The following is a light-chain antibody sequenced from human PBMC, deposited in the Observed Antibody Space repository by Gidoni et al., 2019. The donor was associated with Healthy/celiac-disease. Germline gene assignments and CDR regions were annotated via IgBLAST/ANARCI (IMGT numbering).Light chain of an antibody. Sequence: EIVLTQSPATLSLSPGERATLACRASQSVRSYLAWYQQKPGQAPRLLIYYASTRATGIPARFSSSGSGTDFTLTIISREPEDFAVYYCQQRSNWPGLTFGGGTKVEIK. V-gene: IGKV3-11*01. CDR3: QQRSNWPGLT. CDR1: QSVRSY. CDR2: YAS. J-gene: IGKJ4*01.